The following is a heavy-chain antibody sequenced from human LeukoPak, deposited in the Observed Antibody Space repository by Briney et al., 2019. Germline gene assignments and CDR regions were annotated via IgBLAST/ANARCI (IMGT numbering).Heavy chain of an antibody. Sequence: PSETLSLTCTVSGGSISSSSYYWGWIRQPPGKGLEWIGSIYYSGSTYYNPSLKSRVTISVDTSKNQFSLKLSSVTAADTAVYYCARPYYDYVWGSYRSNWFDPWGQGTLSPSPQ. CDR2: IYYSGST. V-gene: IGHV4-39*01. CDR3: ARPYYDYVWGSYRSNWFDP. CDR1: GGSISSSSYY. D-gene: IGHD3-16*02. J-gene: IGHJ5*02.